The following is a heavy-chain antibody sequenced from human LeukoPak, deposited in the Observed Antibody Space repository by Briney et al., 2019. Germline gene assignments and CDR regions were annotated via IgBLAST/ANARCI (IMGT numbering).Heavy chain of an antibody. CDR1: GYTFTSYG. V-gene: IGHV1-18*01. CDR2: ISAYNGNT. Sequence: ASVKVSCKASGYTFTSYGISWVRQAPGQGLEWMGWISAYNGNTNYAQKLQGRVTMTTDTSTSTAYMELRSLRSDDTAVYYCAREHSLGFWSGYYPTYYYYMDVWGKGTTVTVSS. D-gene: IGHD3-3*01. J-gene: IGHJ6*03. CDR3: AREHSLGFWSGYYPTYYYYMDV.